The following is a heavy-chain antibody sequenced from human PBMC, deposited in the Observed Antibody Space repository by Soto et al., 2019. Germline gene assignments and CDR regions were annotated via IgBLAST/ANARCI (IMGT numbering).Heavy chain of an antibody. CDR1: GFTFSSYG. CDR3: ARDKGFYDHVWGSYRSAFDY. Sequence: QVYLVESGGGVVQPGGSLRLYCAASGFTFSSYGMHWVRQAAGKGPEWVAVVWNDGNTKYYADSVKGRFTISRDNSKNTGYLQMNNLRAEDTAVYYCARDKGFYDHVWGSYRSAFDYWGRGTLVAVSS. D-gene: IGHD3-16*02. V-gene: IGHV3-33*01. CDR2: VWNDGNTK. J-gene: IGHJ4*02.